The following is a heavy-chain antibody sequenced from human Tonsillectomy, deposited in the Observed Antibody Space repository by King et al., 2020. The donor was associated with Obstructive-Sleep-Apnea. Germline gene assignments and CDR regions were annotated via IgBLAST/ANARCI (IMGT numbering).Heavy chain of an antibody. CDR3: VRDLRYSYGE. J-gene: IGHJ4*02. CDR2: INGDASRV. CDR1: GFTFSDFG. Sequence: VQLVESGGGLVRPGGSARLSCAASGFTFSDFGMYWVRQAPGQGLVWVSRINGDASRVSYADSVKGRFTISSDNAKNTLYLQMNSLRAEDTAVYYCVRDLRYSYGEWGQGTLVTVSS. D-gene: IGHD5-18*01. V-gene: IGHV3-74*01.